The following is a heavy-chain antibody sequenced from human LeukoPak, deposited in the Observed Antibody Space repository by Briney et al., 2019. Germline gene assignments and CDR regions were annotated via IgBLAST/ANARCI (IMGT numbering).Heavy chain of an antibody. CDR2: IRSGSTYI. CDR1: GXTFSTYS. V-gene: IGHV3-21*01. Sequence: GGSLRLSWAASGXTFSTYSMHWVRQAPGKGLEWVSSIRSGSTYINYADSVKGRFTISRDDAKNSLYLQMNSLRAEDTAVYYCARDGIFDYWGQGTLVTVSS. J-gene: IGHJ4*02. CDR3: ARDGIFDY.